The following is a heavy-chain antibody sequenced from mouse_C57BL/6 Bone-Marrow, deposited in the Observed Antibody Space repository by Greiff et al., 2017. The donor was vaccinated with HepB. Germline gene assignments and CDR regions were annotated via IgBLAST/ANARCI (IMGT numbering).Heavy chain of an antibody. J-gene: IGHJ3*01. D-gene: IGHD1-1*01. V-gene: IGHV1-18*01. CDR2: INPNNGGT. CDR3: ARSGTVGAY. CDR1: GYTFTDYN. Sequence: SGPELVKPGASVKIPCKASGYTFTDYNMDWVKQSHGKSLEWIGDINPNNGGTIYNQKFKGKATLTVDKSSSTAYMELRSLTSEDTAVYYCARSGTVGAYWGQGTLVTVSA.